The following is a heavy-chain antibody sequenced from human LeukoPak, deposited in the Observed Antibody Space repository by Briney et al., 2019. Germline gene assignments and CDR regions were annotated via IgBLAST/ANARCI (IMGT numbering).Heavy chain of an antibody. CDR1: GGSISSSSYY. V-gene: IGHV4-61*05. CDR2: IYTSGST. D-gene: IGHD6-13*01. CDR3: ARDSWWTAAGYYYYMDV. Sequence: PSETLSLTCTVSGGSISSSSYYWGWIRQPPGKGLEWIGYIYTSGSTNYNPSLKSRVTISVDTSKNQFSLKLSSVTAADTAVYYCARDSWWTAAGYYYYMDVWGKGTTVTVSS. J-gene: IGHJ6*03.